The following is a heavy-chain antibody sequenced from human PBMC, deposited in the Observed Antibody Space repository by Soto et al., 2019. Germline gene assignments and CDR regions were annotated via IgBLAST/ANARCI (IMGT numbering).Heavy chain of an antibody. CDR2: IFPEDSDT. J-gene: IGHJ4*02. Sequence: GESLKISCYDSENTFTSYWIGWVRQMPGKGLEWMGIIFPEDSDTRYRPSFQGQVTISADKSIRTAYLQWGSLKASDTAMYYCVRGMDRNSAGFWGLGTMVTVS. CDR1: ENTFTSYW. CDR3: VRGMDRNSAGF. D-gene: IGHD2-2*03. V-gene: IGHV5-51*01.